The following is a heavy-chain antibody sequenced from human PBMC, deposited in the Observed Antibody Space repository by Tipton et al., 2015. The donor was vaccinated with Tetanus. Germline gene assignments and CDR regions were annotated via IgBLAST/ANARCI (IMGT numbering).Heavy chain of an antibody. CDR3: ARDRGVRGGYYYYHGMDV. J-gene: IGHJ6*02. CDR2: ISNSGST. Sequence: TLSLTCTVSGGSISSDGAYWSWIRQHPGEGLEWIGYISNSGSTYYNPSLKSRVTISVDTSRKQISLKVNSVTAADTAVYYCARDRGVRGGYYYYHGMDVWGQGTTVTVSS. V-gene: IGHV4-31*03. CDR1: GGSISSDGAY. D-gene: IGHD3-10*01.